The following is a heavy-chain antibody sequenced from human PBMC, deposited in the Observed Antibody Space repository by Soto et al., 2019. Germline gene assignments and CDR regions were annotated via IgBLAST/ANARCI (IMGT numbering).Heavy chain of an antibody. Sequence: QVNLVQSGAAVKKPGASVKVSCKASGYNFNGYYIHWVRQAPGQGLEWMRWMNPNTGGANYAQKFQGKVIMTTDTSISTAYLELRSLTSDDTASSYSAKGIYTIAFEKWLDQTKNRDLDYSGQGTLVTIAS. D-gene: IGHD6-19*01. CDR3: AKGIYTIAFEKWLDQTKNRDLDY. CDR2: MNPNTGGA. V-gene: IGHV1-2*02. J-gene: IGHJ4*02. CDR1: GYNFNGYY.